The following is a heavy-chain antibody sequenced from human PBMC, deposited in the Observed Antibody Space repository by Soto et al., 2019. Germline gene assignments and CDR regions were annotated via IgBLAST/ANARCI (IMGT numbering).Heavy chain of an antibody. D-gene: IGHD2-2*01. CDR1: GFTFSSYS. V-gene: IGHV3-48*01. J-gene: IGHJ4*02. CDR2: ISSSSSTI. Sequence: PGGSLRLSCAASGFTFSSYSMNWVRQAPGKGLEWVSYISSSSSTIYYADSVKGRFTISRDNAKNSLYLQMNSLRAEDTAVYYCAVVTPRPPFDYWGQGTLVTVSS. CDR3: AVVTPRPPFDY.